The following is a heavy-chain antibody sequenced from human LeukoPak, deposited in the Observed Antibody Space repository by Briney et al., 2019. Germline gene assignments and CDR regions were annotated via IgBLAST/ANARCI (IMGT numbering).Heavy chain of an antibody. D-gene: IGHD3-16*02. Sequence: PSETLSLTCTVSGGSISSYYWSWIRQLPGKGLEWIGYIYYSGSTNYNPSLKSRVTISVDTSKNQFSLKLSSVTAADTAVYYCARDYGDYVWGSYRSYDAFDIWGQGTMVTVSS. V-gene: IGHV4-59*01. CDR1: GGSISSYY. CDR3: ARDYGDYVWGSYRSYDAFDI. CDR2: IYYSGST. J-gene: IGHJ3*02.